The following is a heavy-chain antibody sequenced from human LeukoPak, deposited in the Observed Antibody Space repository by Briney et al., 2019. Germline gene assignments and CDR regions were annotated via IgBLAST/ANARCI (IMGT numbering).Heavy chain of an antibody. J-gene: IGHJ4*02. Sequence: PSETLSLTCAVYGGSFSGYYWSWIRQPPGKGLEWIGEINHSGSTNYNPSLKSRVTMSVDTSKNQFSLKLSSVTAADTAVYYCAAHEMATISRFDYWGQGTLVTVSS. CDR1: GGSFSGYY. CDR2: INHSGST. D-gene: IGHD5-24*01. CDR3: AAHEMATISRFDY. V-gene: IGHV4-34*01.